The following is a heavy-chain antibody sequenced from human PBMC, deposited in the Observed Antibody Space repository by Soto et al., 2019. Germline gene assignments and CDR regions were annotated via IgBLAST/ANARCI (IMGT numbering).Heavy chain of an antibody. CDR1: GYSFTGYW. CDR3: ARLKGYYYDSSGYSYYFDY. J-gene: IGHJ4*02. CDR2: IYPGDSDT. V-gene: IGHV5-51*01. D-gene: IGHD3-22*01. Sequence: PGESLKISCKGSGYSFTGYWIGWVRQMPGKGLEWMGIIYPGDSDTRYSPSFQGQVTISADKSISTAYLQWSSLKASDTAMYYCARLKGYYYDSSGYSYYFDYWGQGTLVTVSS.